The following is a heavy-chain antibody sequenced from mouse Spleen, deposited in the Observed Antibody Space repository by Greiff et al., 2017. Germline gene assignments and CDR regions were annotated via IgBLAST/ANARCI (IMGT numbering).Heavy chain of an antibody. D-gene: IGHD2-4*01. CDR1: GYTFTDYY. V-gene: IGHV1-19*01. J-gene: IGHJ1*01. CDR2: INPYNGGT. Sequence: EVKLVESGPVLVKPGASVKMSCKASGYTFTDYYMNWVKQSHGKSLEWIGVINPYNGGTSYNQKFKGKATLTVDKSSSTAYMELNSLTSEDSAVYYCARGLRGDFDVWGAGTTVTVSS. CDR3: ARGLRGDFDV.